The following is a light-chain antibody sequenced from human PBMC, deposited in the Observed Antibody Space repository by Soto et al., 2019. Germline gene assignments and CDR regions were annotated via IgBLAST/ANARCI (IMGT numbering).Light chain of an antibody. CDR1: SSDVGGYNY. CDR3: ISYAGSDNFV. Sequence: QSVLTQPPSVSGAPGQRVTISCTGTSSDVGGYNYVSWYQQHPGKAPKLMIYEVSKRPSGVPDRFSGSKSDNTAYLTVSGLQAEDEADYYCISYAGSDNFVFGTGTKVTVL. V-gene: IGLV2-8*01. J-gene: IGLJ1*01. CDR2: EVS.